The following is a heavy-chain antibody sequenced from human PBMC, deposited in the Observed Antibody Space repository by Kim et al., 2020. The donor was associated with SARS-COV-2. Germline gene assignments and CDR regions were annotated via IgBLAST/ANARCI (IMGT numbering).Heavy chain of an antibody. CDR1: GFTFSNSN. Sequence: GGSLRLSCAASGFTFSNSNMNWVRQAPGKGLKWVSSISSGSSYIKYADSVKGRCTISRDNAKNSLYLQMNNLRAEDTGVYYCAREWGANCGGDCY. V-gene: IGHV3-21*01. CDR3: AREWGANCGGDCY. D-gene: IGHD2-21*02. CDR2: ISSGSSYI. J-gene: IGHJ4*03.